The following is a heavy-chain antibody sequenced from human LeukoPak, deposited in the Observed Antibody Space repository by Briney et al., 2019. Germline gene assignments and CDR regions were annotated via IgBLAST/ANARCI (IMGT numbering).Heavy chain of an antibody. V-gene: IGHV3-30*02. J-gene: IGHJ4*02. CDR3: AKGQKPSGSYAPFDY. Sequence: GGSLRLSCAASGFTFTTYGMHWVRQAPGKGVEWVTSIRFDGGNQYYADSVKGRFTISRDTSKNTLYLQMNSLRAEDTAVYYCAKGQKPSGSYAPFDYWGQGTLVTVSS. CDR2: IRFDGGNQ. CDR1: GFTFTTYG. D-gene: IGHD1-26*01.